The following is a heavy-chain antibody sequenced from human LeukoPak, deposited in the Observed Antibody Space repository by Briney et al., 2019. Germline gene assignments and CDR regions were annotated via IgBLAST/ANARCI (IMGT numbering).Heavy chain of an antibody. CDR3: ARGWDHLTY. J-gene: IGHJ4*02. V-gene: IGHV3-7*01. CDR2: IKQDGSEK. D-gene: IGHD1-26*01. CDR1: GFTFSSYW. Sequence: GGSLRVSCAASGFTFSSYWMTWVRQAPGKGLEWVANIKQDGSEKNYLDSVKGRFTISRDNAKNSLYLQMNSLRAEDTAVYYCARGWDHLTYWGQGTLATVSS.